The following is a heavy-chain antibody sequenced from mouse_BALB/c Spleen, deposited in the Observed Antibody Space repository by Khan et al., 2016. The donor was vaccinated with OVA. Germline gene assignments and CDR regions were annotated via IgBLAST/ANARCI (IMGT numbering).Heavy chain of an antibody. Sequence: QMQLEESGPGLVAPSQSLSITCTISGFSLTNYGVHWARQPPGKGLEWLVVIWNDGNTAYNSALKSRLTISKDNSKSQVFLKMNSLQTDDTAMYFCARQPYYHYNIMDYWGQGTSVTVSS. J-gene: IGHJ4*01. CDR2: IWNDGNT. D-gene: IGHD2-10*01. CDR1: GFSLTNYG. V-gene: IGHV2-6-1*01. CDR3: ARQPYYHYNIMDY.